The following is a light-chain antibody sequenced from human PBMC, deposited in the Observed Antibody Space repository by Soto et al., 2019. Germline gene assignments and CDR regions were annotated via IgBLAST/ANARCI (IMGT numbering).Light chain of an antibody. J-gene: IGKJ5*01. CDR2: GAS. V-gene: IGKV3-15*01. CDR1: QSVRNN. CDR3: HQYNNWPRT. Sequence: LSPSTLSLSPRERATLSCRASQSVRNNLAWYQQKPGQAPSLLIYGASTRATGIPARFSGSGSGTEFTLTISSLQSEDFAVYCCHQYNNWPRTFGQGTRLEIK.